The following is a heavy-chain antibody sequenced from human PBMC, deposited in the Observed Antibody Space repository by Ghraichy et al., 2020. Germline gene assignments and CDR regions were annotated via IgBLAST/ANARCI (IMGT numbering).Heavy chain of an antibody. J-gene: IGHJ3*02. CDR3: AAPYYYDSSGYKYKAVFDI. D-gene: IGHD3-22*01. V-gene: IGHV4-39*01. CDR2: LYYCGGT. Sequence: SETLSLTCSVSGGPITSNIYFWGWIRQPPGKGLEGIGSLYYCGGTYYNPSLKSRVTILADTSKNQFSLKLSSVTAADTAVYYCAAPYYYDSSGYKYKAVFDIWGQGTMVTVSS. CDR1: GGPITSNIYF.